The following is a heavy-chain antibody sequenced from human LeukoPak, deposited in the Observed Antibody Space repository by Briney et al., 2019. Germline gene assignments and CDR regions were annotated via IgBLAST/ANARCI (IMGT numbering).Heavy chain of an antibody. D-gene: IGHD3-3*01. J-gene: IGHJ4*02. V-gene: IGHV3-48*04. CDR2: ISTTSSPT. CDR1: GFSFSSYS. CDR3: ARDFDFWSGYIV. Sequence: GGSLRLSCAASGFSFSSYSMNWVRQAPGKGLEWVSHISTTSSPTYYADSVKGRFAMPRDNAKNSVYLQMNGLRAEDTAVYYCARDFDFWSGYIVWGQGTLVTVSS.